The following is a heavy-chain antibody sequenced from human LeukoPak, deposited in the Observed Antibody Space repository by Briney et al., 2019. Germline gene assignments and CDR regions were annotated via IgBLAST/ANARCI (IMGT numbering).Heavy chain of an antibody. J-gene: IGHJ4*02. CDR3: AKNERSLYISLDY. CDR1: GFTVSSNY. Sequence: GGSLRLSCAASGFTVSSNYMSWVRQASGKGLEWVGRIRSKAYSSATAYGASVKGRFTISRDDSKSTAYLQMNSLKTEDTAVYYCAKNERSLYISLDYWGQGTLVTVSS. V-gene: IGHV3-73*01. CDR2: IRSKAYSSAT. D-gene: IGHD6-13*01.